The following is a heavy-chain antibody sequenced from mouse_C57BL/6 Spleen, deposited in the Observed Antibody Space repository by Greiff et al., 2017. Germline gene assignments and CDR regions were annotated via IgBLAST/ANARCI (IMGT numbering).Heavy chain of an antibody. Sequence: EVQLVESGGDLVKPGGSLKLSCAASGFTFSSYGMSWVRQTPDKRLEWVATISSGGSYTYYPDSVKGRFTISRDNAKNTLYLQMSSLKSEDTAMYYCARHGAVYYGSLDYWGQGTTLTVSS. J-gene: IGHJ2*01. CDR2: ISSGGSYT. V-gene: IGHV5-6*01. D-gene: IGHD2-1*01. CDR1: GFTFSSYG. CDR3: ARHGAVYYGSLDY.